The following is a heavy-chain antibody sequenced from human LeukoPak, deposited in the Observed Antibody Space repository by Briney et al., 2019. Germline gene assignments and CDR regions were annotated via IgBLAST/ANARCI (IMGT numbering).Heavy chain of an antibody. Sequence: ASVKVSCKASGYTFTNHYMYWVRQAPGQGLEWMGVINPSGGSTSYAQKFQGRVTMTRDTSTRTVYMEVNSLRSEDTAVYYCARSEYDFWSGYLFDSWGQGTLVTVSS. V-gene: IGHV1-46*01. J-gene: IGHJ5*01. CDR1: GYTFTNHY. CDR3: ARSEYDFWSGYLFDS. CDR2: INPSGGST. D-gene: IGHD3-3*01.